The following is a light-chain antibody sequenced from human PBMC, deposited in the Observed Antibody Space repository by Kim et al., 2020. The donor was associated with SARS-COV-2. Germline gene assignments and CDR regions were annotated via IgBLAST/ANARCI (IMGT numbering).Light chain of an antibody. CDR2: GAS. CDR1: QSVSSSY. CDR3: QQFGSSLWT. J-gene: IGKJ1*01. Sequence: EIVLTQSPGTLSVSPGERATLSCRASQSVSSSYLAWYQQKPGQAPRLLIYGASSRAAGIPDRFSGSVSGTDFTLTISRLEPGDFAVYYCQQFGSSLWTFGQGTEVDIK. V-gene: IGKV3-20*01.